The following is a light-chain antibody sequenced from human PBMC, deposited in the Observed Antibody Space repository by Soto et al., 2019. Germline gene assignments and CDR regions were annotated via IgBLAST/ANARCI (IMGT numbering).Light chain of an antibody. CDR3: CSFAGGGATWV. J-gene: IGLJ3*02. CDR1: NSDVGSYKF. V-gene: IGLV2-23*01. Sequence: QSALTQPASVSGSPGQSITISCTGTNSDVGSYKFVSWYQQHPGKVPKLIIYEATKRPSGLSNRFSRSKSGNTASLTISGLQAEHEADYYCCSFAGGGATWVFGGGTKVTVL. CDR2: EAT.